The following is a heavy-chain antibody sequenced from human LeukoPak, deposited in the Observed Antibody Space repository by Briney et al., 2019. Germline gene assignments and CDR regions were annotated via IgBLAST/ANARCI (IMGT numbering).Heavy chain of an antibody. CDR1: GFTFSSFG. J-gene: IGHJ4*01. Sequence: GGSLRLSCVASGFTFSSFGMHWVRQAPGKGLEWVAVIWYDGSKTYYADSVKGRFTISRDSSKKTLFLQMNSLRAEDTAVYYCARDGNYRFDYWGHGTLVTVSS. CDR3: ARDGNYRFDY. D-gene: IGHD3-16*02. CDR2: IWYDGSKT. V-gene: IGHV3-33*08.